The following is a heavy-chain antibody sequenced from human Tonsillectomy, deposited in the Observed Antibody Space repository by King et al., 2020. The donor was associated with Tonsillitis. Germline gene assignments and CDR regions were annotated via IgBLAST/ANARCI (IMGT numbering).Heavy chain of an antibody. CDR1: GGSFSGYY. D-gene: IGHD4-17*01. J-gene: IGHJ4*02. Sequence: VQLQQWGAGLLKLSETLSLTCAVYGGSFSGYYWSWIRQHPGKGLVWIGEINHGGSTNYNPSLKSRVPISVDTSKSQFSLKLNSVTAADTAVYYCARAFSVTRLDWGRGTLVTVSS. CDR3: ARAFSVTRLD. CDR2: INHGGST. V-gene: IGHV4-34*01.